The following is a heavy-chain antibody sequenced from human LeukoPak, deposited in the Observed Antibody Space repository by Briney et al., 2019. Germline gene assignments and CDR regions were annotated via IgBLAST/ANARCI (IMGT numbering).Heavy chain of an antibody. CDR1: GFTFDDYG. V-gene: IGHV3-20*01. D-gene: IGHD1-26*01. CDR3: ARVIVGATADYYYYYMDV. Sequence: PGGSLRLSCAASGFTFDDYGMSWVRQAPGKGLEWVSSINWSGGTSGYADSVKGRFTISRDNAKNSQYLQMNSLRAEDTALYHCARVIVGATADYYYYYMDVWGKGTTVTISS. J-gene: IGHJ6*03. CDR2: INWSGGTS.